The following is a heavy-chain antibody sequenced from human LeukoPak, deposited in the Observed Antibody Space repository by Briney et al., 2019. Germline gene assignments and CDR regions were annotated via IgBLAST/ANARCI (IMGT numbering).Heavy chain of an antibody. CDR1: GDSVSSNSAA. D-gene: IGHD3-22*01. V-gene: IGHV6-1*01. J-gene: IGHJ5*02. CDR2: TYYRSKWYN. Sequence: SQTLSLTCAISGDSVSSNSAAWNWIRQSPSRGLEWLGRTYYRSKWYNDYAVSVKSRITINPDTSKNQFSLQLNSVTPEDTAVYYCARVALTTYYYDSSGPYSSWFDPWGQGTLVTVSS. CDR3: ARVALTTYYYDSSGPYSSWFDP.